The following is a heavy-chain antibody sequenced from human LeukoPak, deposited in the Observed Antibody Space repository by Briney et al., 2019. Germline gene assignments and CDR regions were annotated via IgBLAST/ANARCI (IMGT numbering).Heavy chain of an antibody. CDR2: INGRGDNT. Sequence: GSLRLSCAASGVIISSYAMSWVRQAPGKGPEWVSAINGRGDNTYYADFVKGRFTISRDNSKSTVYLQMNSLRTEDTAVYYCAKDRVSPGFNWFDPWGQGTLVTVSS. V-gene: IGHV3-23*01. J-gene: IGHJ5*02. CDR1: GVIISSYA. D-gene: IGHD2/OR15-2a*01. CDR3: AKDRVSPGFNWFDP.